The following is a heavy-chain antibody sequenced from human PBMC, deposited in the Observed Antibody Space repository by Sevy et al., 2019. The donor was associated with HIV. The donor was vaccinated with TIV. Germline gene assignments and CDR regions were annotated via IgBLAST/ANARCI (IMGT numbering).Heavy chain of an antibody. Sequence: GGSLRLSCAASGFTFSSYGMHWVRQAPGKGLEWVAFIRYDGSNKYYADSVKGRFTISRDNSKNTLYLQMNSLRAEDTAVYYCAKGGDTAMVKRFDYWGQGTLVTVSS. D-gene: IGHD5-18*01. V-gene: IGHV3-30*02. CDR2: IRYDGSNK. J-gene: IGHJ4*02. CDR3: AKGGDTAMVKRFDY. CDR1: GFTFSSYG.